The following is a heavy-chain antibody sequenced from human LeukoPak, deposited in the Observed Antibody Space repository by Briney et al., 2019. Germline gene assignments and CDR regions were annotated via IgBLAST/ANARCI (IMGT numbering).Heavy chain of an antibody. CDR1: GFTFSSYW. CDR2: IKQDGSEK. CDR3: ARDLYRIVVVPHYFDY. D-gene: IGHD3-22*01. J-gene: IGHJ4*02. V-gene: IGHV3-7*01. Sequence: PGGSLRLSCAASGFTFSSYWMSCVRQAPGKGLEWVANIKQDGSEKYYVDSVKGRFTISRDNAKNSLYLQMNSLRAEDTAVYYCARDLYRIVVVPHYFDYWGQGTLVTVSS.